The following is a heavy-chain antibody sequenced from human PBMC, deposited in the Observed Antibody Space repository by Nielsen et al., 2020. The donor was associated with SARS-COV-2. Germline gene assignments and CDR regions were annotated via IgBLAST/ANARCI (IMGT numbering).Heavy chain of an antibody. Sequence: GESLKISCAASGFTFSSYAMHWVRQAPGKGLEWVAVISYDGSNKYYADSVKGRFTISRDNSKNTLYLQMNSLRAEDAAVYYCANYLDYWGQGTLVTFSS. CDR1: GFTFSSYA. V-gene: IGHV3-30-3*01. CDR2: ISYDGSNK. J-gene: IGHJ4*02. CDR3: ANYLDY.